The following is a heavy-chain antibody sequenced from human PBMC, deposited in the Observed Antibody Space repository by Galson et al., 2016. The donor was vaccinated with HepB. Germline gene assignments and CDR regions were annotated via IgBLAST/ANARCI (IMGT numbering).Heavy chain of an antibody. CDR2: IHHSGSI. D-gene: IGHD3-3*01. J-gene: IGHJ4*02. V-gene: IGHV4-34*01. CDR3: AREPALRGHLEWLLGVY. Sequence: LSLTCAVYGDFLNAYYWNWIRQPPGKGLEWIGEIHHSGSINYNPSLKSRVTISLDTSKNQLSLRLSSVTAADTAVYYCAREPALRGHLEWLLGVYWGQGTLVTVSS. CDR1: GDFLNAYY.